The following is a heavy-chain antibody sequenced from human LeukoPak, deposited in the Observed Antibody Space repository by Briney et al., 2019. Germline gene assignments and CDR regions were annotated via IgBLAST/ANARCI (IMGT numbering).Heavy chain of an antibody. J-gene: IGHJ4*02. D-gene: IGHD2-15*01. CDR2: ISSSSSYI. CDR1: GFTFSSYS. Sequence: GGSLRLSCAASGFTFSSYSMNWVRQAPGKGLEWVSSISSSSSYIYYADSVKGRFTISRDNSKNTLYLQMNSLRAEDTAVYYCARSPAPQYCSGGSCYGGYWGQGTLVTVSS. V-gene: IGHV3-21*01. CDR3: ARSPAPQYCSGGSCYGGY.